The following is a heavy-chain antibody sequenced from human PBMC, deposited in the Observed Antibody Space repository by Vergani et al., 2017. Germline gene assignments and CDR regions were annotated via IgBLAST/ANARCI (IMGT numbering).Heavy chain of an antibody. CDR1: GGSFSGYY. CDR2: INHSGST. J-gene: IGHJ5*02. V-gene: IGHV4-34*01. CDR3: ARVRRGSSCYRARDNWFDP. Sequence: QVQLQQWGAGLLKPSETLSLTCAVYGGSFSGYYWSWIRQPPGKGLEWIGEINHSGSTNYHPSLKSRVTISVDTSKNQFSLKLSSVTAADTAVYYCARVRRGSSCYRARDNWFDPWGQGTLVTVSS. D-gene: IGHD6-13*01.